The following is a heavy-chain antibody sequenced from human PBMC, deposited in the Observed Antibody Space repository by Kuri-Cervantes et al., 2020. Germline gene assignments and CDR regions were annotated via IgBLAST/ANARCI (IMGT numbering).Heavy chain of an antibody. Sequence: GESLKISCAASGFTFSTYGMHWVRQAPDKGLEWVALIWYDGSKKYYADSVKGRFTIYRDNSKNTLYLQMNSLRDEDTAIYYCAKLGYCSGGKCYNYFDSWGQGALVTVSS. V-gene: IGHV3-33*06. D-gene: IGHD2-15*01. CDR3: AKLGYCSGGKCYNYFDS. CDR2: IWYDGSKK. J-gene: IGHJ4*02. CDR1: GFTFSTYG.